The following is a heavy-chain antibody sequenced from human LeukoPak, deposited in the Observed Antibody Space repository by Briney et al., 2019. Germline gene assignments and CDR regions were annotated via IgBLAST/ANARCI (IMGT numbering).Heavy chain of an antibody. CDR1: GFTFSSYA. CDR3: ARAHTAMVGYDY. J-gene: IGHJ4*02. V-gene: IGHV3-64*01. D-gene: IGHD5-18*01. CDR2: ISSSGGST. Sequence: GGSLRLSCAASGFTFSSYAMHWVRQAPGRGLEYVSAISSSGGSTYYANSVKGRFTISRDNSKNTLYLQMGSLRAEDMAVYYCARAHTAMVGYDYWGQGTLVTVSS.